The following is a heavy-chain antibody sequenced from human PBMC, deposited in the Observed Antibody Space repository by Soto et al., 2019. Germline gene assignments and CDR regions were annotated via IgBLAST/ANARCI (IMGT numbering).Heavy chain of an antibody. D-gene: IGHD4-17*01. Sequence: SETLSLTCAVSGGSFSSYYWSWIRQPPGEGLEWIGSIYYSGSTNYNPSLKSRVTISIDTSKNQFSLKLISVTAADTAVYFCARAYYGDSPYFDYWGQGTLVTVSS. CDR1: GGSFSSYY. J-gene: IGHJ4*02. CDR3: ARAYYGDSPYFDY. CDR2: IYYSGST. V-gene: IGHV4-59*01.